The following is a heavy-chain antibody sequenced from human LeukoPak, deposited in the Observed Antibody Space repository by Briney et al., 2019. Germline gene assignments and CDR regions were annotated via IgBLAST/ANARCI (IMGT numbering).Heavy chain of an antibody. D-gene: IGHD5-18*01. CDR2: IYYSGST. Sequence: PSQTLSLTCTVSGGSISSGDYYWSWIRQPPGKGLESIGYIYYSGSTYYNPSLKSRVTISVDTSKNQFSLKLSSVTAADTAVYYCARGRNTAMVTRGYFDYWGQGTLVTVSS. V-gene: IGHV4-30-4*01. CDR3: ARGRNTAMVTRGYFDY. CDR1: GGSISSGDYY. J-gene: IGHJ4*02.